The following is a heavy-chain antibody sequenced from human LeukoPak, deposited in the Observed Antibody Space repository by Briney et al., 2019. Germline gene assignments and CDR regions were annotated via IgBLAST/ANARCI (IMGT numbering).Heavy chain of an antibody. V-gene: IGHV4-4*02. CDR1: GGSLTSTNY. J-gene: IGHJ4*02. CDR3: AREGGPYRPVDY. CDR2: ANLQGIT. Sequence: PSETLSLTCGVSGGSLTSTNYWTGVRPPPGKGLEWIGEANLQGITNYNPSLIGRVGISVDTSENHISLQLTSVTGADTAVYYCAREGGPYRPVDYSGQGTLFTVSS.